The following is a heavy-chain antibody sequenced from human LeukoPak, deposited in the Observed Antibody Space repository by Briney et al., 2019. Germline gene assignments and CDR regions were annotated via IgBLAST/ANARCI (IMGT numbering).Heavy chain of an antibody. J-gene: IGHJ6*03. D-gene: IGHD6-13*01. V-gene: IGHV7-4-1*02. CDR2: INTNTGDP. Sequence: ASMKVSCKPSGYTSTSYGISWVRQALGQGLEWMGWINTNTGDPTYARGFTGRFVFSLDTSVSTAYIQISSLKAEDTAVYYCARSMGAAGYMVVCGKGTTFTVSS. CDR1: GYTSTSYG. CDR3: ARSMGAAGYMVV.